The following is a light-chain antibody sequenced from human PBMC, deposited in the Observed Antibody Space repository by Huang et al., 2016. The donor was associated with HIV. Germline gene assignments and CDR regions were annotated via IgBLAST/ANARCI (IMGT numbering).Light chain of an antibody. CDR1: RGISDS. J-gene: IGKJ2*01. V-gene: IGKV1-NL1*01. CDR2: AAS. Sequence: DIQVTQSPSSLSASVGDRVTVTCRTSRGISDSLVWYQQKPGRAPKLLVYAASRLESGVPSRFSGSGAGADFTLTINELQPEDFATYYCQQYYGTPYTFGQGTKVEIK. CDR3: QQYYGTPYT.